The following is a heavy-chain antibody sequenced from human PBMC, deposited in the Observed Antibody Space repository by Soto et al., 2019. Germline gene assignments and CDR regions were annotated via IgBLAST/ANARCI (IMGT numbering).Heavy chain of an antibody. J-gene: IGHJ4*02. V-gene: IGHV4-34*01. Sequence: ETLSLTCAVYGGSFSGYYWSWIRQPPGKGLEWIGEINHSGSTNYNPSLKSRVTISVDTSKNQFSLKLSSVTAADTAVYYCARGGLMRYYYDSSGYLDYFDYWGQGTLVTVSS. CDR1: GGSFSGYY. CDR2: INHSGST. CDR3: ARGGLMRYYYDSSGYLDYFDY. D-gene: IGHD3-22*01.